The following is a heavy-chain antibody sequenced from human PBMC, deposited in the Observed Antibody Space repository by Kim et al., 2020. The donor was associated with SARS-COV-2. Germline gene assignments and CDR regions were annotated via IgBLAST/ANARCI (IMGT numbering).Heavy chain of an antibody. V-gene: IGHV4-59*12. CDR1: SASFDDYY. CDR2: IASLAGT. J-gene: IGHJ4*01. D-gene: IGHD4-17*01. CDR3: ARYGDFYGMRGFFYFHY. Sequence: SETLSLSCSVSSASFDDYYWNWIRQPPGKGLEWIGTIASLAGTDYNPSLEYRVTILLDASKNHFSLRWSFVTAADPADYFFARYGDFYGMRGFFYFHYW.